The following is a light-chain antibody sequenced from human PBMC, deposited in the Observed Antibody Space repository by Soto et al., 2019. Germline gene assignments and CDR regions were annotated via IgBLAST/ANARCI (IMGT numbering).Light chain of an antibody. V-gene: IGLV9-49*01. CDR3: GADHGSGINFVYV. CDR2: VGTGGIVG. J-gene: IGLJ1*01. Sequence: QPVLSQPPSASSSLGASVTLTGSLSSGYGNYKVDWYQHRPGKGARFVMRVGTGGIVGSKGDGIPDRFSVLGSGLNRSLTIKNIQEEDESDFHCGADHGSGINFVYVFGPGTKVTVL. CDR1: SGYGNYK.